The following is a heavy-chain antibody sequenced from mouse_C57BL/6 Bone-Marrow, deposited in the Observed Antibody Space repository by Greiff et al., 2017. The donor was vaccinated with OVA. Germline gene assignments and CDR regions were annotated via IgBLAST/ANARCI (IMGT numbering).Heavy chain of an antibody. CDR1: GFSLTSYG. V-gene: IGHV2-2*01. J-gene: IGHJ3*01. D-gene: IGHD1-1*01. CDR3: ARRGYGSSYAWFAY. CDR2: IWSGGST. Sequence: QVQLQQSGPGLVQPSQSLSITCTVSGFSLTSYGVHWVRQSPGKGLEWLGVIWSGGSTDYNAAFISRLSISKDNSKSQVFFKMNSLQADDTAIDYGARRGYGSSYAWFAYWGQGTLVTVSA.